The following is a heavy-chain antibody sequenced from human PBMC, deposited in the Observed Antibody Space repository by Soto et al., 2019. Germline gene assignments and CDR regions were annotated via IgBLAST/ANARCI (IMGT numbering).Heavy chain of an antibody. V-gene: IGHV3-15*07. CDR3: TTGSVEGF. Sequence: EVQLVDSGGGLVKPGGSIRLSCEASGFSVSNVWMNWVRQAPGKGMEWGGRIKTRDGGETTNYAATVKGRFPISRDDSKNTLHLQMNSLKTEDTAVYYCTTGSVEGFWGQGTRVTVSS. CDR2: IKTRDGGETT. CDR1: GFSVSNVW. D-gene: IGHD2-15*01. J-gene: IGHJ6*02.